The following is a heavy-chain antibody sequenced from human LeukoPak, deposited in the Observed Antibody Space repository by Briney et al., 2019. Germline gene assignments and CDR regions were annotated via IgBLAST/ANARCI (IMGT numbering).Heavy chain of an antibody. J-gene: IGHJ3*02. CDR2: IYYSGST. Sequence: SETLSLTCTVSGGSISSSSYYWGWIRQPPGKGLEWIGSIYYSGSTYYNPSLKSRVTISVDTSKNQFSPKLSSVTAADTAVYYCARIVEMATIDAFDIWGQGTMVTVSS. V-gene: IGHV4-39*01. CDR3: ARIVEMATIDAFDI. CDR1: GGSISSSSYY. D-gene: IGHD5-24*01.